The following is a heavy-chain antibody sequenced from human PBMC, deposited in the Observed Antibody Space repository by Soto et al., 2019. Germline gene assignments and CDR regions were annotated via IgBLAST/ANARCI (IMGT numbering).Heavy chain of an antibody. Sequence: QVQLVESGGGVVKPGRSLRLSCAASGFTFSDYNMHWVRQAPGKGLEWVSHITSNGSNKFYAESVKGRFTISRDNTMNILYLQMNSLSAEDTAVYYCARTGTFASGHRFAHWGQGTMVTVSS. J-gene: IGHJ4*02. D-gene: IGHD1-1*01. CDR2: ITSNGSNK. V-gene: IGHV3-11*04. CDR3: ARTGTFASGHRFAH. CDR1: GFTFSDYN.